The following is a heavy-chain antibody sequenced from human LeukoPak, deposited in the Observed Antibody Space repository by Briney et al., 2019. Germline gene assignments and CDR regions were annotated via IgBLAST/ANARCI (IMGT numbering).Heavy chain of an antibody. J-gene: IGHJ4*02. CDR3: AKGSYYYDSADYFDY. V-gene: IGHV3-23*01. Sequence: HPGGSLRLSCAAPGFTFSSYAMSWVRQAPGKGLEWVSTLSGSGGNTYYADSVKGRVTISRDNSKNTLYLQMNSLRAEDTAVYHCAKGSYYYDSADYFDYWGQGTLVTVSS. D-gene: IGHD3-22*01. CDR2: LSGSGGNT. CDR1: GFTFSSYA.